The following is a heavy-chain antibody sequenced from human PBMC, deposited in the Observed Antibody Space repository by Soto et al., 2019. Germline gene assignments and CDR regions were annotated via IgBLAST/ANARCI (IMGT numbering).Heavy chain of an antibody. V-gene: IGHV3-23*01. J-gene: IGHJ4*02. CDR2: ISGSGDSA. Sequence: XWALLLASAAPGFTVSSNSMSWVRQGPGKGLEWVSAISGSGDSAYYADSVKGRFTISRDNSKNTLYLQMNSLRAEDTAIYYCAKLVGANTGDSGQGTQVTISS. D-gene: IGHD1-26*01. CDR3: AKLVGANTGD. CDR1: GFTVSSNS.